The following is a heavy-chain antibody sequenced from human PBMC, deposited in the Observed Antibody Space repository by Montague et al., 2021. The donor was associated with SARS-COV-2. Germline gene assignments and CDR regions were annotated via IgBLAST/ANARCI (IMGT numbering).Heavy chain of an antibody. CDR3: ASPYYYGSGTYVYNYYMDD. J-gene: IGHJ6*03. V-gene: IGHV4-39*01. D-gene: IGHD3-10*01. Sequence: SETLSLTCTVSGGSVSSSPYYWGWIRQPPGRGLEWVGSISYSGRTYFSPSLKSRLTISVDSSENQFSLRLSSVTAADTAVYYCASPYYYGSGTYVYNYYMDDWGKGTTVTGSS. CDR1: GGSVSSSPYY. CDR2: ISYSGRT.